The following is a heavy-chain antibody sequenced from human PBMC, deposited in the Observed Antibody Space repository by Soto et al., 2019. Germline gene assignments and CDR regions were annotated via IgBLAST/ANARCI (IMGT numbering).Heavy chain of an antibody. CDR1: GYTFTSYG. CDR2: ISAYNGNT. J-gene: IGHJ4*02. CDR3: ARDRLQQHFFSEFDY. D-gene: IGHD6-13*01. V-gene: IGHV1-18*01. Sequence: ASVKVSCKASGYTFTSYGISWVRQAPGQGLEWMGWISAYNGNTNYAQKLQGRVTMTTDTSTSTAYMELRSLRSDDTAVYYCARDRLQQHFFSEFDYWGQGTLVTVSS.